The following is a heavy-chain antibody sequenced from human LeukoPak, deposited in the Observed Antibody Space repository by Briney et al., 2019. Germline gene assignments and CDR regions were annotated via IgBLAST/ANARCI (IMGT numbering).Heavy chain of an antibody. CDR1: GYSISSGYY. CDR3: AREEGGSGSYEDY. Sequence: PSETLSLTCTVSGYSISSGYYWGWIRQPPGKGLEWIGSIYHSGSTYYNPSLKSRVTISVDTSKNQFSLKLSSVTAADTAVYYCAREEGGSGSYEDYWGQGTLVTVSS. J-gene: IGHJ4*02. D-gene: IGHD3-10*01. CDR2: IYHSGST. V-gene: IGHV4-38-2*02.